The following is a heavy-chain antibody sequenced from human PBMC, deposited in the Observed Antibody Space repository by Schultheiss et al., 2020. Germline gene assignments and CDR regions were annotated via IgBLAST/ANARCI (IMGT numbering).Heavy chain of an antibody. CDR1: EYTSTTHW. V-gene: IGHV5-10-1*01. Sequence: GESLKITCKASEYTSTTHWINWVRQMPGKGLEWMGRIDPSDSYTNYSPSFQGHVTISADKSINTAYLHWSSLKASDTAMYYCARQPYGSGSYSGRRGSEIYYYYGMDVWGQGTTVTVSS. CDR3: ARQPYGSGSYSGRRGSEIYYYYGMDV. D-gene: IGHD3-10*01. CDR2: IDPSDSYT. J-gene: IGHJ6*02.